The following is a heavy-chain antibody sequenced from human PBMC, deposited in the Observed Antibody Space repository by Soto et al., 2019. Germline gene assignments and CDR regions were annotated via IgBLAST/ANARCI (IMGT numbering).Heavy chain of an antibody. CDR1: GGTFSSYA. CDR3: ARQALQPARAFDI. V-gene: IGHV1-69*06. J-gene: IGHJ3*02. D-gene: IGHD2-2*01. CDR2: IIPIFGTA. Sequence: SVKVSCKASGGTFSSYAISWVRQAPGQGLEWMGGIIPIFGTANYAQKFQGRVTITADKSTSTAYMELTSLRSEDTAVYYCARQALQPARAFDIWGQGTMVTVSS.